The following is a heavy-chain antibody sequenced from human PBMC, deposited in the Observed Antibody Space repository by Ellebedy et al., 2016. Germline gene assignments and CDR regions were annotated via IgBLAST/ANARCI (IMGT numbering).Heavy chain of an antibody. CDR3: ARVQGPRYFDY. J-gene: IGHJ4*02. CDR2: IKQDGSEK. V-gene: IGHV3-7*03. Sequence: GESLKISCAASGFTFSSYWMTWVRQAPGKGLEWVANIKQDGSEKYYVDSVKGRFTISRDNAKNSLYLQMNSLRAEDTAVYYCARVQGPRYFDYWGQGTLVTVSS. CDR1: GFTFSSYW.